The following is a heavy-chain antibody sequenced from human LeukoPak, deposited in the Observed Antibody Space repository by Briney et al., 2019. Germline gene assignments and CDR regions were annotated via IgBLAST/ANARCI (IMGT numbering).Heavy chain of an antibody. CDR3: AKGYNYAYEY. J-gene: IGHJ4*02. D-gene: IGHD5-18*01. CDR2: IYSDGST. CDR1: GFTVSSSY. V-gene: IGHV3-53*01. Sequence: PGGSLRLSCAASGFTVSSSYMSWVRQAPGKGLEWVSLIYSDGSTYYAASVKGRFTISRDNSKNTLYLQMNSLRPEDTAVYYCAKGYNYAYEYWGQGTLVTVSS.